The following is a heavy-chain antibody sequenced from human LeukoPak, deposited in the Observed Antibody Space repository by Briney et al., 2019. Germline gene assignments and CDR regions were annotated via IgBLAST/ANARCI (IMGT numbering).Heavy chain of an antibody. D-gene: IGHD5-12*01. Sequence: GGSLRLSCEGSAFIFNGHWMTWVRQPPGKGLEWVANIKEDGSVKYYVDSVKGRFTISRDNTKNALYLQMNSLRADDTAVYFCARDSTWRLDYWGQGTLITVSS. V-gene: IGHV3-7*03. J-gene: IGHJ4*02. CDR1: AFIFNGHW. CDR3: ARDSTWRLDY. CDR2: IKEDGSVK.